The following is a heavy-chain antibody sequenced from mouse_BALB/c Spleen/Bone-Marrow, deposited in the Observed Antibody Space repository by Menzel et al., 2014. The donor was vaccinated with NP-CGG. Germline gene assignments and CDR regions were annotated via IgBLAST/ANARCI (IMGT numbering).Heavy chain of an antibody. V-gene: IGHV1S41*01. CDR2: IAPGSGTT. CDR1: GYTFTNFW. J-gene: IGHJ4*01. D-gene: IGHD2-3*01. CDR3: ARYDYAMDY. Sequence: DLVKPGASVKLSCKASGYTFTNFWINWIKQRPGQGLEWIGRIAPGSGTTYYNEMFKGKATLTVDTSSSTAYIQLSSLSSEDFAVYFCARYDYAMDYGGQGTSVTVSS.